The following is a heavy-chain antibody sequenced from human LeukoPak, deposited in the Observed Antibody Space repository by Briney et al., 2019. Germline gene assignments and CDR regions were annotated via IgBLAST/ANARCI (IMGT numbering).Heavy chain of an antibody. CDR3: ATWWIFGRRGYFDY. CDR1: GGTFSSYA. CDR2: INAANGNT. Sequence: ASVKVSCKASGGTFSSYAISWVRQAPGQRLEWMGWINAANGNTKYSQEFQGRVTITRDTSASTAYMELSSLRSEDMAVYYCATWWIFGRRGYFDYWGQGTLVTVSS. D-gene: IGHD3-3*01. V-gene: IGHV1-3*03. J-gene: IGHJ4*02.